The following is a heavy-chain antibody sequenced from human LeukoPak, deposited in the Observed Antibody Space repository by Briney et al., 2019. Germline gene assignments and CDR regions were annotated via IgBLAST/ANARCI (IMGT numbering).Heavy chain of an antibody. CDR3: ARDITRTPADFDY. CDR2: IYTSGST. Sequence: SETLSLTCTVSAGLISSYYWSWIRQPAGKGLEWIGRIYTSGSTNYNPSLKSRVTMSLDKSKNQFSLKLNSVTAADTAVYYCARDITRTPADFDYWGQGTLVTVSS. D-gene: IGHD1-7*01. V-gene: IGHV4-4*07. J-gene: IGHJ4*02. CDR1: AGLISSYY.